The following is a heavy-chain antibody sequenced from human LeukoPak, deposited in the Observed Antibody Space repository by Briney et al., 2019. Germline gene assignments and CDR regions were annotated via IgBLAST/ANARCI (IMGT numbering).Heavy chain of an antibody. D-gene: IGHD3-22*01. CDR1: GYTFTSYG. CDR3: ARDEYYYDNSGYYLGDY. Sequence: GASVKVSCKASGYTFTSYGISWVRQAPGQGLEWMGWISAYNGNTNYAQKLQGRVTMTTDTSTSTAYMELRSLRSDDTAVYYCARDEYYYDNSGYYLGDYWGQGTLVTDSS. CDR2: ISAYNGNT. J-gene: IGHJ4*02. V-gene: IGHV1-18*01.